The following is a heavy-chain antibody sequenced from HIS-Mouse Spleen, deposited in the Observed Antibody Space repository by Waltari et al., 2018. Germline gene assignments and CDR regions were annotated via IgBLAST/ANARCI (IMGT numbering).Heavy chain of an antibody. J-gene: IGHJ2*01. CDR3: AREIPYSSSWYDWYFDL. CDR2: FYYSGST. CDR1: GGSISSSSYY. Sequence: QLQLQESGPGLVKPSETLSLTCTVSGGSISSSSYYWGWIRQPPGKGLEWIGSFYYSGSTYYHPSLKSRVTISVDTSKNQFSLKLSSVTAAETAVYYCAREIPYSSSWYDWYFDLWGRGTLVTVSS. D-gene: IGHD6-13*01. V-gene: IGHV4-39*07.